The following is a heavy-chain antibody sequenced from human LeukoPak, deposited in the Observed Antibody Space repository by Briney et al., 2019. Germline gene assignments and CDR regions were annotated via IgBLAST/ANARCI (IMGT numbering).Heavy chain of an antibody. J-gene: IGHJ4*02. Sequence: GGSLRLSCAASGFTFRSYAMSWVRQAPGKGLEWVSAVGGSGGDTYYADSVKGRFTISRDNSKNTVYLQMNSLRAEDTAIYYCAKDIGGSGAYWGQGILVTVSS. V-gene: IGHV3-23*01. CDR3: AKDIGGSGAY. D-gene: IGHD3-16*01. CDR2: VGGSGGDT. CDR1: GFTFRSYA.